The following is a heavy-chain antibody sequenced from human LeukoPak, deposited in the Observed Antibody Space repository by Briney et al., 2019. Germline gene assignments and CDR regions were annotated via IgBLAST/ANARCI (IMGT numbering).Heavy chain of an antibody. CDR2: MNPNSGNT. CDR1: GYTFSSYG. Sequence: ASVKLSCKASGYTFSSYGIIWLRQAPGQELEWWRWMNPNSGNTGNSQKFQRRVTITRNTSISTAYMELSSLRSEDTAVYYCARESSSWYRGSYYYYMDVWGKGTTVTVSS. J-gene: IGHJ6*03. V-gene: IGHV1-8*03. CDR3: ARESSSWYRGSYYYYMDV. D-gene: IGHD6-13*01.